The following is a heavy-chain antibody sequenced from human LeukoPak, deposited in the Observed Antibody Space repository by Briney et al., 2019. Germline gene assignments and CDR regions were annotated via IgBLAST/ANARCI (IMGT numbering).Heavy chain of an antibody. Sequence: SVKVSCKASGGTFSTYVISWVRQAPGQELEWMGGIIPVFGTANYAEKFQDRVTITADKSTSTAYMELSSLRSEDTAVYYCASKPYYDSSGYLDYWGQGTLVTVSS. CDR3: ASKPYYDSSGYLDY. V-gene: IGHV1-69*06. J-gene: IGHJ4*02. CDR2: IIPVFGTA. D-gene: IGHD3-22*01. CDR1: GGTFSTYV.